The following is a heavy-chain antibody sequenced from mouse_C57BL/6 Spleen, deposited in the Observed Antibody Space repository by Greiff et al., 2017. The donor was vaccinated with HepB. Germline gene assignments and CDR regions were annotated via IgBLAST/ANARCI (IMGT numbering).Heavy chain of an antibody. CDR2: ISNGGGST. CDR3: ARRTGKGAMDY. D-gene: IGHD4-1*01. Sequence: EVKLVESGGGLVQPGGSLKLSCAASGFTFSDYYMYWVRQTPEKRLEWVAYISNGGGSTYYPDTVKGRFTISRDNAKNTLYLQMSRLKSEDTAMYYCARRTGKGAMDYWGQGTSVTVSS. CDR1: GFTFSDYY. J-gene: IGHJ4*01. V-gene: IGHV5-12*01.